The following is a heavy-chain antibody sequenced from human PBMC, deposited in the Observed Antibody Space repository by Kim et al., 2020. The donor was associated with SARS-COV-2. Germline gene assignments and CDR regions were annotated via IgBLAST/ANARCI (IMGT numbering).Heavy chain of an antibody. Sequence: SETLSLTCTVSGGSISSYYWSWIRQPAGKGLEWIGRIYTSGSTNYNPSLKSRVTMSVDTSKNQFSLKLSSVTAADTAVYYCAREGRYCSGGSCLGFDYWGQGTLVTVSS. J-gene: IGHJ4*02. CDR1: GGSISSYY. V-gene: IGHV4-4*07. CDR2: IYTSGST. CDR3: AREGRYCSGGSCLGFDY. D-gene: IGHD2-15*01.